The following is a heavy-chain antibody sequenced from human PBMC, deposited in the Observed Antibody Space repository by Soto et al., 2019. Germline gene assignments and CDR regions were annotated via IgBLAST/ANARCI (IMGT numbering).Heavy chain of an antibody. CDR3: ERHRGPYASSWFDA. CDR1: GGSISSSSYY. V-gene: IGHV4-39*01. J-gene: IGHJ5*02. D-gene: IGHD2-2*01. Sequence: SETLSLTCTVSGGSISSSSYYWGWIRQPPGKGLEWIGSIYYSGSTYYNPSLKSRVTISINTSKNQMSLELTSVTAADTAVYYCERHRGPYASSWFDAWGQGTLVTVSS. CDR2: IYYSGST.